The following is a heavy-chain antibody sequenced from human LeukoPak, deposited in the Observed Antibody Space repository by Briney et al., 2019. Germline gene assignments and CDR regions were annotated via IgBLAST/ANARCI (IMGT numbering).Heavy chain of an antibody. CDR2: IYSGGTT. CDR1: GFTFSNYA. J-gene: IGHJ4*02. V-gene: IGHV3-66*01. D-gene: IGHD5-24*01. CDR3: ARDRRDGYCLGH. Sequence: GGSPRLSCAASGFTFSNYAMSWVRQTPGKGLEWVSGIYSGGTTYYADSVKGRVTISRDSSKNTLYLQMNSLRAEDTAVYYCARDRRDGYCLGHWGQGTLVTVSS.